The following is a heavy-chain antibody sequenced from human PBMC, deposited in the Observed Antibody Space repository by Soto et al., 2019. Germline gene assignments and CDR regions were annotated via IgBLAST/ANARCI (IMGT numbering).Heavy chain of an antibody. CDR2: IKQDGSEK. V-gene: IGHV3-7*01. D-gene: IGHD2-2*01. CDR1: GFTFSSYW. J-gene: IGHJ6*03. Sequence: EVQLVESGGGLVQPGGSLRLSCAASGFTFSSYWMSWVRQAPGKGLEWVANIKQDGSEKYYVDSVKGRFTISRDNAKNSLYLQMNSQRAEDTAVYYCARDRVGGYCSSTSCPPEYYYYYMDVWGKGTTVTVSS. CDR3: ARDRVGGYCSSTSCPPEYYYYYMDV.